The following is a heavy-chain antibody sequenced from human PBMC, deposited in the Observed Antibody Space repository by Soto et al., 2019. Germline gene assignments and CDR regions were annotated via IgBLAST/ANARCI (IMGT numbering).Heavy chain of an antibody. Sequence: SQTLSLTCAIPGDSVSSNNAAWNWIRQSPSRGLEWLGRTYYRSKWFSDYSLSVKSRITINPDTSKDQFSLQLNSVTPEDTALYYCARAKEYTRSSGMDVWGQGTTVTVSS. V-gene: IGHV6-1*01. CDR3: ARAKEYTRSSGMDV. J-gene: IGHJ6*02. CDR2: TYYRSKWFS. CDR1: GDSVSSNNAA. D-gene: IGHD6-6*01.